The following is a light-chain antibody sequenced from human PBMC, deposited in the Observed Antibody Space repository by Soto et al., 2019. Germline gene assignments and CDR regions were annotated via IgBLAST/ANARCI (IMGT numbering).Light chain of an antibody. J-gene: IGKJ1*01. Sequence: DIQITQSPSTLSASVGDRVTITCRASQSIGDSLALYQQKPGKAPYLLISDVSSLERGVPSRFSGSGSGTEFTLTISSMQPDDFATFYCQQYNGYSRTFGQGTKVDIK. CDR3: QQYNGYSRT. CDR1: QSIGDS. V-gene: IGKV1-5*01. CDR2: DVS.